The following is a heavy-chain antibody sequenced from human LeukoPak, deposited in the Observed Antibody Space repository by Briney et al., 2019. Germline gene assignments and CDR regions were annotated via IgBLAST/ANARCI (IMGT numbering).Heavy chain of an antibody. J-gene: IGHJ6*02. CDR3: ARRPGDYYYGMDV. CDR2: IYYSGST. CDR1: GGSISSYY. V-gene: IGHV4-59*01. Sequence: SETLSLTCTVSGGSISSYYWSWIRQPPGKGLEWIGYIYYSGSTNYNPSLKSRVTISVDTSENQFSLKLSSVTAADTAVYYCARRPGDYYYGMDVWGQGTTVTVSS. D-gene: IGHD3-10*01.